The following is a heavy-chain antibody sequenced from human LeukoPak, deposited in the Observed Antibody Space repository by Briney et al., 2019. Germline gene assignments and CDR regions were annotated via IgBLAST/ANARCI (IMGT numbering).Heavy chain of an antibody. Sequence: ASVKVSCKASGYTFTSYGISWVRQAPGQELEWMGWISAYNGNTNYAQKLQGRVTMTTDTSTSTAYMELRSLRSDDTAVYYCARGLYEYYYYYYYMDVWGKGTTVTVSS. J-gene: IGHJ6*03. CDR2: ISAYNGNT. CDR1: GYTFTSYG. CDR3: ARGLYEYYYYYYYMDV. D-gene: IGHD5/OR15-5a*01. V-gene: IGHV1-18*01.